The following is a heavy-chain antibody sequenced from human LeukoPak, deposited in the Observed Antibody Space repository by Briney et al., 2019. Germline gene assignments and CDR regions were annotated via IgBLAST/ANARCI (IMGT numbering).Heavy chain of an antibody. CDR3: TTLPLGYCSGASCYSYFDY. J-gene: IGHJ4*02. CDR1: GFTFSSYW. CDR2: IKQDGSEK. D-gene: IGHD2-2*02. Sequence: PGGSLRLSCAASGFTFSSYWMSWVRQAPGKGLEWVANIKQDGSEKYYVDSVKGRFTISRDSAKNSLYLQMNSLKTEDTALYYRTTLPLGYCSGASCYSYFDYWGQGTLVTVSS. V-gene: IGHV3-7*03.